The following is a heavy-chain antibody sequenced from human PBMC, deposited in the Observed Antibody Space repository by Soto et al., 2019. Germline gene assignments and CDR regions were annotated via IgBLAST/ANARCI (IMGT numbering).Heavy chain of an antibody. J-gene: IGHJ4*02. CDR1: GYTFTSYG. CDR3: ARTELYYDSSGYYPFDY. CDR2: ISAYNGNT. Sequence: GSVKVSCKASGYTFTSYGISWVRQAPGQGLEWMGWISAYNGNTNYAQKLQGRVTMTTDTSTSTAYMELRSLRSDDTAVYYCARTELYYDSSGYYPFDYWGQGTLVTVSS. D-gene: IGHD3-22*01. V-gene: IGHV1-18*04.